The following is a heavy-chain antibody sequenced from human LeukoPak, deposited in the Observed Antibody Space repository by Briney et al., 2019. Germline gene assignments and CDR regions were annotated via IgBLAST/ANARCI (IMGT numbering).Heavy chain of an antibody. D-gene: IGHD3-10*01. V-gene: IGHV3-33*01. CDR2: IWYDGSNK. J-gene: IGHJ4*02. Sequence: GGSLRLTCAASGFAFSSYGMHWVRQAPGKGLEWVAVIWYDGSNKYYADSVKGRFTISRDNSKNTLYLQMNSLRAGDTAVYYCARGGFGELLTLGFDYWGQGTLVTVSS. CDR3: ARGGFGELLTLGFDY. CDR1: GFAFSSYG.